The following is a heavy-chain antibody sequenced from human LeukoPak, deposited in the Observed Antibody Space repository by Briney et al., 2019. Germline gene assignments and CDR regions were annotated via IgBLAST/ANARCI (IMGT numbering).Heavy chain of an antibody. CDR3: AREPRLLRNWFDP. V-gene: IGHV4-61*02. Sequence: SQTLSLTCTVSAGSISSGNYYWSWIRQPAGKGLEWIGRIYTSGSTNYNPSLKSRVTIAVDASKNRFSLKLSSVTAADTAVYYCAREPRLLRNWFDPWGQGTLVTVSS. CDR1: AGSISSGNYY. D-gene: IGHD2-15*01. J-gene: IGHJ5*02. CDR2: IYTSGST.